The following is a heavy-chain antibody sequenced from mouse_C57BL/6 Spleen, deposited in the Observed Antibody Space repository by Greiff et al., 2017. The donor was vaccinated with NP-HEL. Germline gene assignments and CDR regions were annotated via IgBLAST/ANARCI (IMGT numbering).Heavy chain of an antibody. CDR2: IYPGSGST. CDR1: GYTFTSYW. D-gene: IGHD1-1*01. CDR3: ARALYYYGSSLRPYYFDY. V-gene: IGHV1-55*01. Sequence: QVQLQQPGAELVKPGASVKMSCKASGYTFTSYWITWVKQRPGQGLEWIGDIYPGSGSTNYNEKFKSKATLTVDTSSSTAYMQLISLTSEDSAVYYCARALYYYGSSLRPYYFDYWGQGTTLTVSS. J-gene: IGHJ2*01.